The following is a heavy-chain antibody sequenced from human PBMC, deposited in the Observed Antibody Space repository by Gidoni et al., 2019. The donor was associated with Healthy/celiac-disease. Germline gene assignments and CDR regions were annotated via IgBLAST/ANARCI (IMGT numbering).Heavy chain of an antibody. D-gene: IGHD6-19*01. V-gene: IGHV3-9*01. CDR1: GFNFADFA. Sequence: EVQLVESGGCLVQPGRSLRLNFASFGFNFADFAMHWVRQAQGKGLEWVSGISCNSGSIGYADSVKGRFTISRDNAKNSLYLQMNSLRAEDTALYYCAKDEAAVAGDDAFDIWGQGTMVTVSS. CDR3: AKDEAAVAGDDAFDI. CDR2: ISCNSGSI. J-gene: IGHJ3*02.